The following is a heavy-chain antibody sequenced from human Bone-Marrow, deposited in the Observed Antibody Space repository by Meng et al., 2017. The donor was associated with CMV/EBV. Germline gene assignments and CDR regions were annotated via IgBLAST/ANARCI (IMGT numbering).Heavy chain of an antibody. J-gene: IGHJ4*02. CDR3: AKSWELLVY. Sequence: SETLSLTCTVSGGSIRSGDYYWSWIRQPPGKGLEWIGSIYYSGSTYHNPSLKSRVTISVDTSKNQFSLKLSSVTAADTAVYYCAKSWELLVYWGQGTLVTVSS. CDR1: GGSIRSGDYY. V-gene: IGHV4-30-4*08. CDR2: IYYSGST. D-gene: IGHD1-26*01.